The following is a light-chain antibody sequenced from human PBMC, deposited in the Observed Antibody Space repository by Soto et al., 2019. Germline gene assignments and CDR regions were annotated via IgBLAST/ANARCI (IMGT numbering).Light chain of an antibody. CDR2: ANN. J-gene: IGLJ1*01. CDR3: AAWDASLSGQV. V-gene: IGLV1-44*01. CDR1: SSTVGSNP. Sequence: QSVLTQPPSASGSPGQRVTISCSGSSSTVGSNPVNWYQQLPGTAPKLLIYANNQRPSGVPDRFSGSKSGTSASLAISGLQSEDEADYYCAAWDASLSGQVFGTGTKVTVL.